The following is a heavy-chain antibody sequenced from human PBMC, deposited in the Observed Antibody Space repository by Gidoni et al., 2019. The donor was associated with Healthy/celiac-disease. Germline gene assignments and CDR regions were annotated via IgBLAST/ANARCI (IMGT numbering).Heavy chain of an antibody. CDR3: TTDLTYYYDSSGYYYEGYFDY. Sequence: EVQLVESGGGLVKPGGSLRLSCAASGFTFSNAWMSWVRQAPGKGLEWVGRIKSKTDGGTTDYAAPVKGRFTISRDDSKNTLYLQMNSLKTEDTAVYYCTTDLTYYYDSSGYYYEGYFDYWGQGTLVTVSS. V-gene: IGHV3-15*01. D-gene: IGHD3-22*01. CDR2: IKSKTDGGTT. J-gene: IGHJ4*02. CDR1: GFTFSNAW.